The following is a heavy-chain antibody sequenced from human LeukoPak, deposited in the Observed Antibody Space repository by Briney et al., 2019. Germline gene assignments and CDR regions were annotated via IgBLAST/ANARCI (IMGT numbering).Heavy chain of an antibody. CDR1: GYSISSGYY. J-gene: IGHJ6*03. CDR3: ARVTGSSGWYYYYYYMDV. Sequence: PSETLSLTCTVSGYSISSGYYWGWIRQPPGKGLEWIGSIYHSGSTYYNPSLKSRVTISVDTSKNQFSLKLSSVTAADTAVYYCARVTGSSGWYYYYYYMDVWGKGTTVTISS. CDR2: IYHSGST. D-gene: IGHD6-19*01. V-gene: IGHV4-38-2*02.